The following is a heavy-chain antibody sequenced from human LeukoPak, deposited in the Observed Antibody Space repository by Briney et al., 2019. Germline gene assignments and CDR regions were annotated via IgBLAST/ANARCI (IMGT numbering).Heavy chain of an antibody. CDR1: GGSISSSSYY. Sequence: SETLSLTCTVSGGSISSSSYYWGWIRQPPGKGLEWIGSINYSGSTYYNPSLKSRVTISVDTSKNQFSLKLSSVTAADTAVYYCARLPGYSYGVHWGQGTLVTVSS. V-gene: IGHV4-39*01. D-gene: IGHD5-18*01. J-gene: IGHJ4*02. CDR3: ARLPGYSYGVH. CDR2: INYSGST.